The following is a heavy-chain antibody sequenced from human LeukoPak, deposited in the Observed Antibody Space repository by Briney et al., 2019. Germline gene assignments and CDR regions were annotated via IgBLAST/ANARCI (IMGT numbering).Heavy chain of an antibody. Sequence: GGSLKISCKGSGYSFTSYWIGWVRQMPGKGLEWMGIIDPGDSDTKYSPPFQGQVTFSADKSSSTAYLQWNSLRASDTAMYYCARHQYYYDSRAYYIDFWGQGTLVTVSS. CDR2: IDPGDSDT. CDR1: GYSFTSYW. D-gene: IGHD3-22*01. J-gene: IGHJ4*02. V-gene: IGHV5-51*01. CDR3: ARHQYYYDSRAYYIDF.